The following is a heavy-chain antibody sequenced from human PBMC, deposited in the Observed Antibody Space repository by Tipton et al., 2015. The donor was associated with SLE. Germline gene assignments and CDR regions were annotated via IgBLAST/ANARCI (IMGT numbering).Heavy chain of an antibody. Sequence: RSLRLSCAASGFTFDDYAMHWVRQAPGKGLEWVSGISWNGGNIGYGDSVKGRFTISRDNAKNSLYLQMNSLRAEDTALYYCAKDHSGTNYYYDYMDVWGKGTTVAVSS. V-gene: IGHV3-9*01. CDR3: AKDHSGTNYYYDYMDV. D-gene: IGHD1-26*01. J-gene: IGHJ6*03. CDR1: GFTFDDYA. CDR2: ISWNGGNI.